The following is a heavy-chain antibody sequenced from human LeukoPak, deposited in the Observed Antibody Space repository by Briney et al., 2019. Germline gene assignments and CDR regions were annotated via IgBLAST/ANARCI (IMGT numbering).Heavy chain of an antibody. J-gene: IGHJ4*02. Sequence: GGSLSLSCAAFGLTFSSYTMNWVRQAPGKGLEWVSSISSSSSYIYYADSVKGRFTISRDNAKNSLYLQMNSLRAEDTAVYYCARDPEAAAGTDYWGQGTLVTVSS. V-gene: IGHV3-21*01. CDR2: ISSSSSYI. D-gene: IGHD6-13*01. CDR1: GLTFSSYT. CDR3: ARDPEAAAGTDY.